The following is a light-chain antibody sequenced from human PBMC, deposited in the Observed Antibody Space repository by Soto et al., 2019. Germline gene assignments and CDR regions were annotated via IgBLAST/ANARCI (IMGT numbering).Light chain of an antibody. Sequence: GLTQSAATLSSFPGDRVTLSCRASQAVNTRLAWYQHKPGQAPRLLIYLASNRAAGVPARFSGSGSGTDFTLTISSLEPEDFAVYYCQPYNNWPRNPFGQGTKVDIK. CDR2: LAS. V-gene: IGKV3-11*01. J-gene: IGKJ1*01. CDR1: QAVNTR. CDR3: QPYNNWPRNP.